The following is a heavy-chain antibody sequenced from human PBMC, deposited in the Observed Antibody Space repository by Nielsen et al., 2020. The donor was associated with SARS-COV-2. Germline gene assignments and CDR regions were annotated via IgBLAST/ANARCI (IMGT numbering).Heavy chain of an antibody. D-gene: IGHD5-18*01. V-gene: IGHV1-69*13. CDR2: IIPIFGTA. J-gene: IGHJ3*02. CDR1: GGTFSSYA. Sequence: SVKVSCKASGGTFSSYAISWVRQAPGQGLEWMGGIIPIFGTANYVQKFQGRVTITADESTSTAYMELSSLRSEDTAVYYCARWADVDTAMVNDAFDIWGQGTMVTVSS. CDR3: ARWADVDTAMVNDAFDI.